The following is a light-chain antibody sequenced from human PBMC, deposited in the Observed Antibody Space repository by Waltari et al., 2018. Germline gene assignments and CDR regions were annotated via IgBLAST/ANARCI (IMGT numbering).Light chain of an antibody. CDR3: QQYNNWPLS. J-gene: IGKJ4*01. V-gene: IGKV3-15*01. CDR1: LNVNRN. CDR2: GAS. Sequence: EVIMTQSPATLSVSPGEGGTLSCRASLNVNRNLAWYQQKPGQAPRLLIYGASSRATGIPARFSGSGSGTEFTLTISSLQSEDFAVYYCQQYNNWPLSFGGGTTVEIK.